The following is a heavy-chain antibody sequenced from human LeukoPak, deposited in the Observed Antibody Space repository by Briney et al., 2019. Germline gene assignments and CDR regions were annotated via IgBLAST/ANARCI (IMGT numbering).Heavy chain of an antibody. V-gene: IGHV3-30*02. CDR1: GFTFSSYG. CDR2: IRYDGSNK. Sequence: GGSLSLSCAASGFTFSSYGMLWVRQAPGKGLEWVVFIRYDGSNKYYADSVKGRFTISRDNSKNTLYLQMNSLRAEDTAVYYCAKDWVDPWGQGTLVTVSS. CDR3: AKDWVDP. J-gene: IGHJ5*02.